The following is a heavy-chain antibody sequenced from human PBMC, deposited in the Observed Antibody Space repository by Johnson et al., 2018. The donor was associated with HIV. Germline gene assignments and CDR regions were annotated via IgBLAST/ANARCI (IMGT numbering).Heavy chain of an antibody. CDR1: GFTFSSYG. J-gene: IGHJ3*02. Sequence: QVQLVESGGGVVQPGRSLRLSCAASGFTFSSYGMHWVRQAPGKGLEWVAVISYDGSNKYYADSVKGRFTISRDNSKNPLYLQMNPLRAEDTDVYYCARAGSSWYDDAFDIWGQGTMVTVSS. CDR2: ISYDGSNK. D-gene: IGHD6-13*01. CDR3: ARAGSSWYDDAFDI. V-gene: IGHV3-30*19.